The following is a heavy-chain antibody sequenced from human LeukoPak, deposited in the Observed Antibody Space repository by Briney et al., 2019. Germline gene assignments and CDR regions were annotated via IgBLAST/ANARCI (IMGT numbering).Heavy chain of an antibody. CDR1: GGSFSGYY. CDR3: ARRPIAAAGKGFDP. Sequence: KPSETLSLTCAVYGGSFSGYYWSWIRQPPGKGLEWIGEINHSGSTNYNPSLKSRVTISVDTSKNQFSLKLSSVTAADTAVYYCARRPIAAAGKGFDPWGQGTLVTVSS. CDR2: INHSGST. V-gene: IGHV4-34*01. J-gene: IGHJ5*02. D-gene: IGHD6-13*01.